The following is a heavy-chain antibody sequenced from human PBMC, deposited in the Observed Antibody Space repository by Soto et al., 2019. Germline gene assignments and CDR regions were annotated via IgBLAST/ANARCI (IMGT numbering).Heavy chain of an antibody. CDR1: GDSISNSDYY. V-gene: IGHV4-30-4*01. CDR3: ARDGLYYYGFDV. Sequence: PSETLSLTCTVSGDSISNSDYYWNWIRQSPGKGLEWIASIDYSGSTYYNPSLKSRVVISADTSKNLFSLKLRSVTAADTALYFCARDGLYYYGFDVWGQGTTVTVSS. CDR2: IDYSGST. J-gene: IGHJ6*02.